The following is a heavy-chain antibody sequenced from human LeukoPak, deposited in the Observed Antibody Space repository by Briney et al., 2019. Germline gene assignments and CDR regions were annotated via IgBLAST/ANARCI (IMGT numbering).Heavy chain of an antibody. J-gene: IGHJ6*03. CDR2: IYTSGST. V-gene: IGHV4-4*07. D-gene: IGHD2-15*01. CDR1: SGSISSYY. CDR3: ARDTVVVVAATYYYYYMDV. Sequence: SETLSLTCIVSSGSISSYYWGWIRQPAGKGLEWIGRIYTSGSTNYNPSLKSRVTMSVDTSKNQFSLKLSSVTAADTAVYYCARDTVVVVAATYYYYYMDVWGKGTTVTISS.